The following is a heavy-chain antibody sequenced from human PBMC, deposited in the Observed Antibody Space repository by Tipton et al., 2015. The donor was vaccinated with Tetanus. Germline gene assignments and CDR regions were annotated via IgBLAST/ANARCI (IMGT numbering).Heavy chain of an antibody. CDR3: ARDGTLYHLVVGTSCPYYFDY. D-gene: IGHD2-2*01. J-gene: IGHJ4*02. CDR2: IWYDGSNK. Sequence: SLRLSCAASGFTFSSYGMHWVRQAPGKGLEWVAVIWYDGSNKYYADSVKGRFTISRDNSKNTLYLQMNSLRAEDTAVYYCARDGTLYHLVVGTSCPYYFDYWGQGTLVTVSS. CDR1: GFTFSSYG. V-gene: IGHV3-33*01.